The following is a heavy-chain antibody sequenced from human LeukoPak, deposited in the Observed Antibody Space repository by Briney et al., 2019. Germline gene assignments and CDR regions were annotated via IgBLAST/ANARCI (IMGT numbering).Heavy chain of an antibody. D-gene: IGHD1-26*01. CDR2: IYSGGST. CDR1: GFTVSSNY. Sequence: PGGSLRLSRVVSGFTVSSNYMNWVRQAPGKGLEWVSVIYSGGSTYYADSVKGRFTISRDNSKNTLYLQMNSLRGDDTAIYYCARDRSVGTTTGWFDPWGQGTLVTVSS. J-gene: IGHJ5*02. CDR3: ARDRSVGTTTGWFDP. V-gene: IGHV3-53*01.